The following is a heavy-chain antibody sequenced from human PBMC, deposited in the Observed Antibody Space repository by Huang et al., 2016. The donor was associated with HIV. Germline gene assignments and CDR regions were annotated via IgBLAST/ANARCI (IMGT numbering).Heavy chain of an antibody. CDR1: GGTFSSNA. Sequence: QVQLVQSGAEVKKPGSSVKVSCKASGGTFSSNAISWVRPAPGQGLEWMGGIIPMFGTTDYAQKFQGRLTSTADESTSTASMELSSLRSEDTAVYYCARQPYCGGDCPHYYYFYMDVWGKGTTVTVSS. CDR3: ARQPYCGGDCPHYYYFYMDV. J-gene: IGHJ6*03. CDR2: IIPMFGTT. V-gene: IGHV1-69*13. D-gene: IGHD2-21*02.